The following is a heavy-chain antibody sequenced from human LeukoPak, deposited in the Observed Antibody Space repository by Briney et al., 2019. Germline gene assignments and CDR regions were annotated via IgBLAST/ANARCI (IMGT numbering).Heavy chain of an antibody. Sequence: GGSLRLSCAASGFTFSSYDMHWVRQATGKGLEWVSAIGTAGDTYYPGSVKGRFTISRDNSKNTLYLQMNSLRAEDTAVYYCAKDVTLHDYYDSSGYLDYWGQGTLVTVSS. CDR2: IGTAGDT. CDR3: AKDVTLHDYYDSSGYLDY. D-gene: IGHD3-22*01. V-gene: IGHV3-13*01. J-gene: IGHJ4*02. CDR1: GFTFSSYD.